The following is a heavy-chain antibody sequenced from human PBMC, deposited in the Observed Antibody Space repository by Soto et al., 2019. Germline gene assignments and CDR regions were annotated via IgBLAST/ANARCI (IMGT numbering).Heavy chain of an antibody. CDR1: GVTFSSYS. D-gene: IGHD3-3*01. J-gene: IGHJ4*02. CDR3: ARWFDDFWSGYHNFDY. CDR2: ISSSSSYI. V-gene: IGHV3-21*01. Sequence: GGSLRLSCAASGVTFSSYSMNWVRQAPGKGLEWVSSISSSSSYIYYADSVKGRFTISRDNAKNSLYLQMNSLRAEDAAVYYCARWFDDFWSGYHNFDYWGQGTLVTVSS.